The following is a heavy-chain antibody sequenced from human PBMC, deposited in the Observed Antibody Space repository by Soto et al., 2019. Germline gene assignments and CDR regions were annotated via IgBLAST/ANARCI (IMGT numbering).Heavy chain of an antibody. CDR1: GFTFSSYG. J-gene: IGHJ6*02. D-gene: IGHD1-1*01. V-gene: IGHV3-33*01. CDR2: IWYDGSNK. Sequence: QVQLVESGGGVVQPGRSLRLSCAASGFTFSSYGMHWVRQAPGKGLEWVAVIWYDGSNKYYADSVKGRFTISRDNSKNTLYLQMNSLRAEDTAVYYCARGPGTTPGDYYYYGMDVWGQGTTVTVSS. CDR3: ARGPGTTPGDYYYYGMDV.